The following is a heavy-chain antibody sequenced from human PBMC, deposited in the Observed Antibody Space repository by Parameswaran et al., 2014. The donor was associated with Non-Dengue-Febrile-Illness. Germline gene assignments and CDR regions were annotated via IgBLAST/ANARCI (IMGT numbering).Heavy chain of an antibody. D-gene: IGHD3-3*01. Sequence: PGKGLEWIGYIYYSGSTYYNPSLKSRVTISVDTSKNQFSLKLSSVTAADTAVYYCARGRSREKGSYDFWSGFYYYYGMDVWGQGTTVTVSS. V-gene: IGHV4-31*02. J-gene: IGHJ6*02. CDR2: IYYSGST. CDR3: ARGRSREKGSYDFWSGFYYYYGMDV.